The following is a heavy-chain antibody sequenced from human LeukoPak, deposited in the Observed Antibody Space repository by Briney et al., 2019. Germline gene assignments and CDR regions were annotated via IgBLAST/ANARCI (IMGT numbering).Heavy chain of an antibody. CDR2: IIPIFGTA. D-gene: IGHD4-17*01. V-gene: IGHV1-69*06. J-gene: IGHJ3*02. CDR3: ARDSYGDYAFPNAFDI. CDR1: GGTFSSYA. Sequence: GASVKVSCKASGGTFSSYAINWVRQAPGQGLEWMRGIIPIFGTANYAQKFQGRVTITADKSTSTAYMELSSLRSDDTAVYYCARDSYGDYAFPNAFDIWGQGTTVTVSS.